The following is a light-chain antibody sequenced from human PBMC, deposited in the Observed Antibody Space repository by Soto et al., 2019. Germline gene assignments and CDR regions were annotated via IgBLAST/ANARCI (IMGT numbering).Light chain of an antibody. V-gene: IGKV3-20*01. CDR1: QSVSNIY. CDR2: GTS. Sequence: EIVLTQSPGTLSLSPGEGATLSCRASQSVSNIYLAWYQQKPGQAPRLLMYGTSNRATGIPDRFIGSGSGTHFTLTISNLEPEDFAVYYCQQFGRSPRTFGQGTKVEIK. J-gene: IGKJ1*01. CDR3: QQFGRSPRT.